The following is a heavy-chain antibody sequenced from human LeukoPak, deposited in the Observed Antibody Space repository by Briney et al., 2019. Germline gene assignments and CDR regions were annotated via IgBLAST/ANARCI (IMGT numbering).Heavy chain of an antibody. V-gene: IGHV4-39*06. D-gene: IGHD2-21*01. J-gene: IGHJ4*02. CDR2: VYYTGAM. CDR3: ASRIVISPTAIETWFDY. Sequence: SETLSLTCTVSGGSVRSSSYFWGWLRQPPGKGPEWIGRVYYTGAMYYNPSLKSRVSISVDTSKNQFTLRLTSVTAADTALYYCASRIVISPTAIETWFDYWGQGTLVTVSS. CDR1: GGSVRSSSYF.